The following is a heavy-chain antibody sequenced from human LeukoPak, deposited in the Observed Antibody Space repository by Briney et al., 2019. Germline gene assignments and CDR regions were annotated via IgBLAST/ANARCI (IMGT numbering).Heavy chain of an antibody. V-gene: IGHV1-18*01. CDR2: ISAYSGDT. D-gene: IGHD6-19*01. Sequence: ASVKVSRKASGYTFTSYGISWVRQAPGQGLEWMGWISAYSGDTNYARKFQGRVTITADESTSTAYMELSSLRSEDTAVYYCAIAKIKQWLVTDYWGQGTLVTVSS. CDR1: GYTFTSYG. CDR3: AIAKIKQWLVTDY. J-gene: IGHJ4*02.